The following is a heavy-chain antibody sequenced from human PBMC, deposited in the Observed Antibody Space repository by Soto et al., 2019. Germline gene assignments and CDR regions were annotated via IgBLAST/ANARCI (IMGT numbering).Heavy chain of an antibody. V-gene: IGHV4-59*01. CDR3: ARAHSSGWSYYFDY. CDR2: IYYSGST. Sequence: PSETLSLTCTVSGGPISIYYWSWIRQPPGKGLEWIEYIYYSGSTNYNPSLKSRVTISVDTSKNQFSLKLSSVTAADTAVYYCARAHSSGWSYYFDYWGQGTLVTVSS. CDR1: GGPISIYY. J-gene: IGHJ4*02. D-gene: IGHD6-19*01.